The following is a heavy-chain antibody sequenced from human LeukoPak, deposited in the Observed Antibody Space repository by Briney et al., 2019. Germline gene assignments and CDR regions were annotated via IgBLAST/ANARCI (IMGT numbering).Heavy chain of an antibody. CDR2: ISGSGGST. CDR1: GFTFSSYW. J-gene: IGHJ4*02. CDR3: AKVGYCSSTSCYKGGDY. D-gene: IGHD2-2*02. Sequence: PGGSLRLSCVASGFTFSSYWMHWVRQAPGKGLEWVSAISGSGGSTYYADSVKGRFTISRDNSKNTLYLQMNSLRAEDTAVYYCAKVGYCSSTSCYKGGDYWGQGTLVTVSS. V-gene: IGHV3-23*01.